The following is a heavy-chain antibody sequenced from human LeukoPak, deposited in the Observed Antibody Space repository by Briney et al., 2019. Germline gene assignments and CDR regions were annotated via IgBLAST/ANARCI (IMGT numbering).Heavy chain of an antibody. Sequence: SETLSLTCTVSGGSISISSHYWVWIRQPPGKGLEWIGSIYYSGSTYYNPSLKSRVTISVDTSKNQFSLKLSSVTAADTAVYYCASDIAAAGTIDYWGQGTLVTVSS. J-gene: IGHJ4*02. CDR3: ASDIAAAGTIDY. CDR2: IYYSGST. CDR1: GGSISISSHY. V-gene: IGHV4-39*07. D-gene: IGHD6-13*01.